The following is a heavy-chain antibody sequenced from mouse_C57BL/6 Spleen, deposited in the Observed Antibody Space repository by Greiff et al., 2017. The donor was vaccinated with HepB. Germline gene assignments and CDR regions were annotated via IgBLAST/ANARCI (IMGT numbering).Heavy chain of an antibody. CDR2: IYPGGGYT. D-gene: IGHD2-2*01. CDR3: ARGKVTTTYYFDY. V-gene: IGHV1-63*01. J-gene: IGHJ2*01. Sequence: VQLQQSGAELVRPGTSVKLSCKASGYTFTNYWIGWAKQRPGHGLEWIGDIYPGGGYTYYNEKFKGKATLTADNSSSTAYMQFSSLTSEDSAIYYCARGKVTTTYYFDYWGQGTTLTVSS. CDR1: GYTFTNYW.